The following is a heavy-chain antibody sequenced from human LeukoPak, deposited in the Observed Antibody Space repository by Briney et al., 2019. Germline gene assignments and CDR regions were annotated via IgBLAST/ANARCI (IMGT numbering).Heavy chain of an antibody. CDR1: GFTFSNYA. Sequence: GGPLRLSCAASGFTFSNYAMNWVRQAPGKGLEWVAGIGGGDDIYYADSVKGRFTGSRDDSRNTLYLQMSSLRIEDTAIYYCAKDATPFNSIWDYFDSWGQGTLVTVS. CDR3: AKDATPFNSIWDYFDS. D-gene: IGHD4-23*01. V-gene: IGHV3-23*01. J-gene: IGHJ4*02. CDR2: IGGGDDI.